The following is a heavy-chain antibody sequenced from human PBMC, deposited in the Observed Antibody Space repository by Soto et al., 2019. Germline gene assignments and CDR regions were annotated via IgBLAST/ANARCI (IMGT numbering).Heavy chain of an antibody. Sequence: PGGSLRLSCAASGFTFANAWINWVRQAPGKGLEWVGRIKSKNDGGTTDFAAPVKDRFAISRDDSRNLVYLQMNSLKSEDTAVYYCTTDTDITRIMVRFDDWGDGTLVTDPS. V-gene: IGHV3-15*07. CDR3: TTDTDITRIMVRFDD. D-gene: IGHD2-8*01. CDR1: GFTFANAW. J-gene: IGHJ4*01. CDR2: IKSKNDGGTT.